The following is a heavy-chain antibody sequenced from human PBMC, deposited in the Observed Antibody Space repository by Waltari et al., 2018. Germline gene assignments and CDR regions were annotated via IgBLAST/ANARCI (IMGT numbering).Heavy chain of an antibody. V-gene: IGHV3-7*03. J-gene: IGHJ6*02. CDR1: GFRYSSHW. Sequence: EVQLVDSGGGLVQPGGSLRLSCAASGFRYSSHWMSWVRQAPGKGLEWVANIKQDGSAKYYVDSVKGRFTISRDNAKNSLYLQMNSLRSEDTAVYYCARQGTYYYGMDVWGQGTTVIVSS. CDR3: ARQGTYYYGMDV. CDR2: IKQDGSAK. D-gene: IGHD3-10*01.